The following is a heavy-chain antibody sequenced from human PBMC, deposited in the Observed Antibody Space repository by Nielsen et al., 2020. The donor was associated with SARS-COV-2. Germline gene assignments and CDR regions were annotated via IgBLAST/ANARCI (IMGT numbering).Heavy chain of an antibody. CDR1: GYTFTGYY. Sequence: ASVKVSCKASGYTFTGYYMHWVRQAPGQGLEWMGRINPNSGGTNYAQKFQGRVTMTEDTSTDTAYMELSSLRSEDTAVYYCARAGARTIFGVVIADYGMDVWGQGTTVTVSS. V-gene: IGHV1-2*06. CDR3: ARAGARTIFGVVIADYGMDV. D-gene: IGHD3-3*01. J-gene: IGHJ6*02. CDR2: INPNSGGT.